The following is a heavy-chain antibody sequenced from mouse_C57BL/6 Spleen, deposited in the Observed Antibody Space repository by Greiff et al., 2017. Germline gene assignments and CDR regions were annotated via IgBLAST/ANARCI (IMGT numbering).Heavy chain of an antibody. CDR2: IVPNSGGT. J-gene: IGHJ2*01. Sequence: QVQLQQPGAELVKPGASVKLSCKASGYTFTSYWMHWVKQRPGRGLEWIGRIVPNSGGTKYNEKFKGKATLTVDKPSSTAYMQLSSLTSEDSAVYYCARSGDYYGSSPSFDYWGQGTTLTVSS. D-gene: IGHD1-1*01. V-gene: IGHV1-72*01. CDR1: GYTFTSYW. CDR3: ARSGDYYGSSPSFDY.